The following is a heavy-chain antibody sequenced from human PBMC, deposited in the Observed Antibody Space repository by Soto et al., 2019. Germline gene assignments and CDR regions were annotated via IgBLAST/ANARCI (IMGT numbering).Heavy chain of an antibody. CDR2: INPNSGGT. Sequence: ASVKVSCKASGYTFTGYYMHWVRQAPGQGLEWMGWINPNSGGTNYAQKFQGWVTMTRDTSISTAYMELSRLRSDDTAVYYCARAGLSSSSAIDYWGQGTLVTVSS. V-gene: IGHV1-2*04. J-gene: IGHJ4*02. CDR1: GYTFTGYY. CDR3: ARAGLSSSSAIDY. D-gene: IGHD6-6*01.